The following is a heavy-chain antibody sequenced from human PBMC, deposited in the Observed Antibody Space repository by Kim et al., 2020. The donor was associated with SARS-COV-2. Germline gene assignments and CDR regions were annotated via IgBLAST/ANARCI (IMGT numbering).Heavy chain of an antibody. Sequence: GGSLRLSCVSSGFTPDDYGMSWVRQGPGKGLEWVDCINWNGGSTSYADSVKGRFTISRDNAKNAMYLEMNSLRGDDTALYYCVRGDQVGDYWGQGTLVTVSS. D-gene: IGHD1-26*01. V-gene: IGHV3-20*04. CDR3: VRGDQVGDY. J-gene: IGHJ4*02. CDR1: GFTPDDYG. CDR2: INWNGGST.